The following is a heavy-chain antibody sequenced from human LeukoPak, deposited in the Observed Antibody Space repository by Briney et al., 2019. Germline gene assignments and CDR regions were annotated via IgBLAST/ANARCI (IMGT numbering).Heavy chain of an antibody. CDR2: ISYDGNHK. J-gene: IGHJ4*02. CDR3: AKGELHFNTCSFDY. D-gene: IGHD1-26*01. CDR1: GFTFSSG. Sequence: GGSLRLSCTASGFTFSSGMHWVRQAPGKGLEWVAVISYDGNHKYYGDSVKGRFTISRDNSRNTLYLQMDSLKTEDTAVYYCAKGELHFNTCSFDYWGQGTLVTVSS. V-gene: IGHV3-30*18.